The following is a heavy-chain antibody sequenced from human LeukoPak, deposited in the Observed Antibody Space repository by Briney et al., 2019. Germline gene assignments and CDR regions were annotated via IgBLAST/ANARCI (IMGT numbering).Heavy chain of an antibody. CDR1: GYTFTGYY. CDR3: ARSPPCSSTSCLDAFDI. V-gene: IGHV1-2*02. CDR2: INPNSGGT. D-gene: IGHD2-2*01. J-gene: IGHJ3*02. Sequence: ASVKVSCKASGYTFTGYYMHWVRQAPGQRLEWMGWINPNSGGTNYAQKFQGRVTMTRDTSISTAYMELSRLRSDDTAVYYCARSPPCSSTSCLDAFDIWGQGTMVTVSS.